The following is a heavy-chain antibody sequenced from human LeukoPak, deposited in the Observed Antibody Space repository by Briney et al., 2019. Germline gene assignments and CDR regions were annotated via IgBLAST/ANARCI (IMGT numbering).Heavy chain of an antibody. V-gene: IGHV1-2*02. CDR1: GYTFTGYY. CDR2: INPNSGGT. CDR3: ARGIGYGYNLVILFDY. Sequence: ASMKVSCKASGYTFTGYYMHWVRQAPGQGLEWMGWINPNSGGTNYAQKFQGRVTMTRDTSISTAYMELSRLRSDDTAVYYCARGIGYGYNLVILFDYWGQGTLVTVSS. J-gene: IGHJ4*02. D-gene: IGHD5-24*01.